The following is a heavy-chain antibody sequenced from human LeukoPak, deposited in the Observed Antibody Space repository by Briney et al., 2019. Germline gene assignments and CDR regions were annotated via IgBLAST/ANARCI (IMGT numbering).Heavy chain of an antibody. V-gene: IGHV3-48*03. CDR3: ARDFTVTPAQGLVDY. J-gene: IGHJ4*02. CDR2: ISSSGSSI. D-gene: IGHD4-17*01. Sequence: QPGGSLRLSCAASGFTFSSYEMNWVRQAPGKGLEWVSYISSSGSSIYYADSVKGRFTISRDNAKNSLYLQMNSLRAEDTAVYYCARDFTVTPAQGLVDYWGQGTLVTVSS. CDR1: GFTFSSYE.